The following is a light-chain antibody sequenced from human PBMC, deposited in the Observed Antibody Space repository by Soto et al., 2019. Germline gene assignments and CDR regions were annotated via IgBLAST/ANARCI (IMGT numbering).Light chain of an antibody. J-gene: IGKJ5*01. CDR1: QSVSSSY. Sequence: EIVLSHSPCTLSLSPGERATLSCRASQSVSSSYLAWYQQKPGQPPRLLIYGASSRATGIPDRFSGSGSGTDFTLTISRLEPEDFAVFYCQHYDSLPITFGQGTRLET. CDR2: GAS. V-gene: IGKV3-20*01. CDR3: QHYDSLPIT.